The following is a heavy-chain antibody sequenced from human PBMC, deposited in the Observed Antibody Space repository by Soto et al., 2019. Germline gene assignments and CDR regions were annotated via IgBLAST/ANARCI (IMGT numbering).Heavy chain of an antibody. J-gene: IGHJ6*02. V-gene: IGHV1-2*02. Sequence: QVKLVKSGAEVKEPGDSVRVSCEASGYTFTAYHINWVRQAPGQGLEWMGWINPKFGDTTYAQDFQGRVSMTRDMSISTVYMELSRLTSDDTAIYYCARNMDYYYGRGSGNGHGVWGQGTTVTVFS. CDR1: GYTFTAYH. CDR3: ARNMDYYYGRGSGNGHGV. D-gene: IGHD3-10*02. CDR2: INPKFGDT.